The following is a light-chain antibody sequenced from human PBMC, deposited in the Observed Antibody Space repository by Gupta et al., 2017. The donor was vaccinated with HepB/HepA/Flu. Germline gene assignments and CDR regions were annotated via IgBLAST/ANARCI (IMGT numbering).Light chain of an antibody. CDR2: LNSDGSH. J-gene: IGLJ2*01. CDR1: SGHSSYA. V-gene: IGLV4-69*01. CDR3: QTWGTGIHVV. Sequence: QLVLTQSPSASASLGASVQLTCTLSSGHSSYAIAWHQQQPEKGPRYLMKLNSDGSHSKGDGIPDRFAGSSSGAERYLTSSSLQSEDEADYYCQTWGTGIHVVFGGGTELTVL.